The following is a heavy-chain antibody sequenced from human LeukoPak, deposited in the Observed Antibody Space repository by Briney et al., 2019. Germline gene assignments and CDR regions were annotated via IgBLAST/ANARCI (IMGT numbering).Heavy chain of an antibody. CDR2: ISTTGKTK. Sequence: GGSLRLSCAASGFTFSHYEMNWIRQAPGKGLEWVSYISTTGKTKYYADSVKGRFTISRDNSKNTLYLQMNSLRAEDTAVYYCARDRPRAVWGQGTTVTVSS. CDR1: GFTFSHYE. CDR3: ARDRPRAV. J-gene: IGHJ6*02. V-gene: IGHV3-11*01.